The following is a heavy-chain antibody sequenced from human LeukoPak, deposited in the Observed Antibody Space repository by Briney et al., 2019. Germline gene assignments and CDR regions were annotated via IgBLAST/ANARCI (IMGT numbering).Heavy chain of an antibody. CDR3: ARDSGGVVVPPDY. Sequence: GGSLRLSCAASGFTFSSYAMHWVRQAPGKGLEWVSVISYDGSNKYYADAVKGRFTISGDNSKKTLYLQMNSLRAEDTAVYYCARDSGGVVVPPDYWGPGTLVTVSS. CDR2: ISYDGSNK. J-gene: IGHJ4*02. D-gene: IGHD2-2*01. V-gene: IGHV3-30-3*01. CDR1: GFTFSSYA.